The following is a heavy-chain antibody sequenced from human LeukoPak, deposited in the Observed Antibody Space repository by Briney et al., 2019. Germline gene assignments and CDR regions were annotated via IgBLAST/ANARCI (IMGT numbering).Heavy chain of an antibody. J-gene: IGHJ4*02. Sequence: GGSLRLSCAASGFTFSSYAMSWVRQAPGKGLEWVSAISGSGGSTYYADSVKGRFTISRDNSKNTLYLQMNSLRAEDTAVYYCAKGPSITMVRGVIKDWGQGTLVTVSS. CDR1: GFTFSSYA. CDR3: AKGPSITMVRGVIKD. D-gene: IGHD3-10*01. V-gene: IGHV3-23*01. CDR2: ISGSGGST.